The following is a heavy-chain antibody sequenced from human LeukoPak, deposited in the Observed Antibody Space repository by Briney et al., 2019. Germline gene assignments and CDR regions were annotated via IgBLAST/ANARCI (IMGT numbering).Heavy chain of an antibody. CDR2: ISSSGSTI. V-gene: IGHV3-48*03. CDR1: GFTLSNHA. J-gene: IGHJ6*04. D-gene: IGHD3-10*02. CDR3: AELGITMIGGV. Sequence: PGGSLRLSCAASGFTLSNHAMNWVRQAPGKGLEWVSYISSSGSTIYYADSVKGRFTISRDNAKNSLYLQMNSLRAEDTAVYYCAELGITMIGGVWGKGTTVTISS.